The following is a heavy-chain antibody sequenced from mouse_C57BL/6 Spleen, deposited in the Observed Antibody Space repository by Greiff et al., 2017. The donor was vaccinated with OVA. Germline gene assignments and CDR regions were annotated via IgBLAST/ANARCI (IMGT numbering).Heavy chain of an antibody. CDR1: GFTFSSYA. CDR3: TRHDYEFAY. CDR2: ISSGGDYI. Sequence: EVKLVESGAGLVKPGGSLKLSCAASGFTFSSYAMSWVRQTPEKRLEWVAYISSGGDYIYYADTVKGRFTISRDNARNTLYLQMSSLKSEDTAMYYCTRHDYEFAYWGQGTLVTVSA. J-gene: IGHJ3*01. V-gene: IGHV5-9-1*02. D-gene: IGHD2-4*01.